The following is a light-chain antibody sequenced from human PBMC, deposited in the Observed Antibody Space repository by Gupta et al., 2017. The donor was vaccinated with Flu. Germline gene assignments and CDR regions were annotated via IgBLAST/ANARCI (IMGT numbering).Light chain of an antibody. CDR1: SGHSSNA. Sequence: QLALTQSPSASASLGAPVKVTCTLSSGHSSNAIAWHQQKPEKGPRYLMKVNSDGSHTKGDGIPDRFSGSSSGAERYLTISSLQSEDEADYYCQTWATGIQVFGGGTKLTVL. J-gene: IGLJ3*02. V-gene: IGLV4-69*01. CDR3: QTWATGIQV. CDR2: VNSDGSH.